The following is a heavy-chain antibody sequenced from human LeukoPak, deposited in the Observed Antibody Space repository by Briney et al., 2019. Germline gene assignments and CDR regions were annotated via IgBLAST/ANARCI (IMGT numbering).Heavy chain of an antibody. CDR1: GGSFTGYY. CDR3: ASFPRRRELPDY. D-gene: IGHD1-26*01. V-gene: IGHV4-34*01. J-gene: IGHJ4*02. Sequence: SETLSLTCAVYGGSFTGYYWSLVRQPPGKGLEWIGEISHSGSTNYNPSLKSRITISIDTSKSQFSLKLSSVTAADTAVYYCASFPRRRELPDYWGQGILVTVSS. CDR2: ISHSGST.